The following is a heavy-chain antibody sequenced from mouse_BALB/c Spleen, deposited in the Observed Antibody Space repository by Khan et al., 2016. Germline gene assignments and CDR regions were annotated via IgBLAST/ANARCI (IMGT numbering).Heavy chain of an antibody. CDR1: GFTFNTNA. Sequence: EVQLVETGGGLVQPKGSLKLSCAASGFTFNTNAMNWVRQAPGKGLEWVARIRSKSNNYATYYADSVNDRFTISRDDSQSMLYLQMNNLKAEDTASYYCVRGTTTATVAYWGQGTLVTVSA. V-gene: IGHV10S3*01. D-gene: IGHD1-2*01. CDR2: IRSKSNNYAT. CDR3: VRGTTTATVAY. J-gene: IGHJ3*01.